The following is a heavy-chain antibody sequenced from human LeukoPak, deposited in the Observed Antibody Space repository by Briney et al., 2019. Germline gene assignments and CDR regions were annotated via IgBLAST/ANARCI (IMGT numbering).Heavy chain of an antibody. D-gene: IGHD7-27*01. J-gene: IGHJ4*02. Sequence: SETLSLTCTVSRGSISGYQWSWIRQPPGKGLQWIGNTSYSGSTNYNPSLKSRVTISVDTSKNQFSLKLTSVTAADTAVYYCARTPLGLFDYWGQGTLVTVSS. CDR2: TSYSGST. CDR3: ARTPLGLFDY. CDR1: RGSISGYQ. V-gene: IGHV4-59*01.